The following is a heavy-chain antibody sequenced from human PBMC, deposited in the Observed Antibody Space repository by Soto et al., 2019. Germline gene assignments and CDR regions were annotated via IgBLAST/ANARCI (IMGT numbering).Heavy chain of an antibody. V-gene: IGHV4-30-4*01. CDR3: ARPPGPGYCTDAFGI. CDR1: GGSISSGDYY. Sequence: PSETLSLTCTVSGGSISSGDYYWSWIRQPPGKGLEWIGYIYYSGSTYYNPSLKSRVTISVDTSKNQFSLKLSSVTAADTAVHYRARPPGPGYCTDAFGIWGQGTMVT. CDR2: IYYSGST. J-gene: IGHJ3*02. D-gene: IGHD2-21*01.